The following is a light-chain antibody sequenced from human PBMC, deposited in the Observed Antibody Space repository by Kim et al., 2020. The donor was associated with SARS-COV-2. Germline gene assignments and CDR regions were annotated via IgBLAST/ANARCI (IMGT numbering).Light chain of an antibody. CDR1: QSVSSS. J-gene: IGKJ4*01. Sequence: SSGERATLPSCAGQSVSSSFAWYQQQPGQAPTLLLSGASTSATASPPSLSGSGSGTEFTLTISSLQSDDFVVYYCHQYNNCPPLTFGGGTKVDIK. CDR3: HQYNNCPPLT. V-gene: IGKV3-15*01. CDR2: GAS.